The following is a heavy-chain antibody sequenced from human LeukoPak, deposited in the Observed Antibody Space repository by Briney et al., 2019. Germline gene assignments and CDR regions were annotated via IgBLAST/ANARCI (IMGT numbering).Heavy chain of an antibody. J-gene: IGHJ4*02. V-gene: IGHV4-31*03. D-gene: IGHD3-22*01. CDR1: GGSISSGGYY. CDR3: ANHNGEYYYDSSGYSRFDY. Sequence: IPSETLSLTCTVSGGSISSGGYYWTWIRQHPGKGLEWIGYIYYSGSTYYNPSLKSRVTISVDTSKNQFSLKLSSVTAADTAVYYCANHNGEYYYDSSGYSRFDYWGQGTLVTVSS. CDR2: IYYSGST.